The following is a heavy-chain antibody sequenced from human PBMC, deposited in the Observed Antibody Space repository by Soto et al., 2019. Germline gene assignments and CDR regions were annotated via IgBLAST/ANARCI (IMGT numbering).Heavy chain of an antibody. J-gene: IGHJ3*02. D-gene: IGHD6-19*01. CDR3: AREMHLGSGWGDIDI. Sequence: PGGSLRLSCAVSGFTVSAKWMSWVRQAPGKGLEWLANINEDGSKKFYVDSVKGRFTISKDNAKNSLSLQLGSLRADDTAVYYCAREMHLGSGWGDIDIWGRGTMVTVS. V-gene: IGHV3-7*03. CDR2: INEDGSKK. CDR1: GFTVSAKW.